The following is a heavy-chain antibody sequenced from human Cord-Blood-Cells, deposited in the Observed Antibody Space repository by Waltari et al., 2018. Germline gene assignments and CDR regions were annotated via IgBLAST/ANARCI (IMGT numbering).Heavy chain of an antibody. CDR1: GGSISSRSYY. CDR3: ASHLPLYGDYFDY. Sequence: QLQLQESGPGLVKPSETLSLTCTVSGGSISSRSYYWGWIRQPPGKGLEWIGSIYYSGSTYYNPSLKSRVTISVDTSKNQFSLKLSSVTAADTAVYYCASHLPLYGDYFDYWGQGTLVTVSS. V-gene: IGHV4-39*01. D-gene: IGHD4-17*01. CDR2: IYYSGST. J-gene: IGHJ4*02.